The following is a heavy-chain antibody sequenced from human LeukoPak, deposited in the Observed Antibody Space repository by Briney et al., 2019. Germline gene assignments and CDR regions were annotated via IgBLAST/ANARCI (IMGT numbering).Heavy chain of an antibody. Sequence: GGSLRLSCVASGFTFSSYWMHWVRQAPGKGLVWVSHINSDGSSTSYADSVKGRFTISRDNAKNTLYLQMNSLRAEDTAVYCCARGGVSRPTLYDYWGQGTLVTVSS. CDR2: INSDGSST. CDR3: ARGGVSRPTLYDY. J-gene: IGHJ4*02. CDR1: GFTFSSYW. D-gene: IGHD2-15*01. V-gene: IGHV3-74*01.